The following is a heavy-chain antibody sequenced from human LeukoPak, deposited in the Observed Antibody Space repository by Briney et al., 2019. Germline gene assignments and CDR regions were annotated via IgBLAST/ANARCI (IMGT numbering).Heavy chain of an antibody. J-gene: IGHJ5*02. CDR1: GGSISSYY. D-gene: IGHD3-9*01. Sequence: PSETLSLTCTVSGGSISSYYWSWIRQPPGKGLEWIGYIYYSGSTNYNPSLKSRVTISVDTSKNQFSLKLSSVTAADTAVYYCAREADILTGYSTNWFDPWGQGTLVTVSS. V-gene: IGHV4-59*01. CDR2: IYYSGST. CDR3: AREADILTGYSTNWFDP.